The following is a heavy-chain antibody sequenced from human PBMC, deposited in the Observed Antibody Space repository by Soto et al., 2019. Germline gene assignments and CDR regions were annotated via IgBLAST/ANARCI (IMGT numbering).Heavy chain of an antibody. J-gene: IGHJ4*02. CDR3: AKKMVDVGCSSTSCYVFDY. D-gene: IGHD2-2*01. Sequence: GGSLRLSCAASGFTFSSYAMSWVRQAPGKGLEWVSAISGSGGSTYYADSVKGRFTISRDNSKNTLYLQMNSLRAEDTAVYYCAKKMVDVGCSSTSCYVFDYWGQGTLVTVSS. CDR2: ISGSGGST. V-gene: IGHV3-23*01. CDR1: GFTFSSYA.